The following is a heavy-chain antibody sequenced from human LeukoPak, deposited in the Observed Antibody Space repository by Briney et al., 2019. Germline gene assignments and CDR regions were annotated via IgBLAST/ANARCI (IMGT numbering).Heavy chain of an antibody. Sequence: GASVKVSCKASGYTFTSYYMHWVRQAPGQGLEWMGIINPSGGSASYAQKFQGRVTMTRDTSTSTVYMELSRLRSDDTAVYYCARGDDIVVVPAAIIDYWGQGTLVTVSS. D-gene: IGHD2-2*02. CDR2: INPSGGSA. CDR1: GYTFTSYY. V-gene: IGHV1-46*01. CDR3: ARGDDIVVVPAAIIDY. J-gene: IGHJ4*02.